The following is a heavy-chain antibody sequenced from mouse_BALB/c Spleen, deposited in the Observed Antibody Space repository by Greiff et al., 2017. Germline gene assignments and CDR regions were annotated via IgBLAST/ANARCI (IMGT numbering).Heavy chain of an antibody. D-gene: IGHD2-10*02. Sequence: EVQLQQSGAELVKPGASVKLSCTASGFNIKDTYMHWVKQRPEQGLEWIGRIDPANGNTKYDPKFQGKATITADTSSNTAYLQLSSLTSEDTAVYYCAREVPYGNYFDYWGQGTTLTVSS. V-gene: IGHV14-3*02. J-gene: IGHJ2*01. CDR2: IDPANGNT. CDR1: GFNIKDTY. CDR3: AREVPYGNYFDY.